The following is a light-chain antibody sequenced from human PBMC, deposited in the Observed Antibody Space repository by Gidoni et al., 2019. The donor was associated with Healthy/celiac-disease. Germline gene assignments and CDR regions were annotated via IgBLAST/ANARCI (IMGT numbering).Light chain of an antibody. J-gene: IGKJ2*01. Sequence: VITQSPATLSVSPGERATLSCRASQSVSSNLAWYQQKPGQAPMLLIYCASTRATGIPARFSGSGSGTEFTLTISSLQSEDFAVYYCQQYNNWPRTFGQGTKLEIK. CDR2: CAS. CDR1: QSVSSN. CDR3: QQYNNWPRT. V-gene: IGKV3-15*01.